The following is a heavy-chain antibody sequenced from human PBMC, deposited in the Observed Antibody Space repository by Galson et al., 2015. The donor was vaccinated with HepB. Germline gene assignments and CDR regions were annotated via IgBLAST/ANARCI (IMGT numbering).Heavy chain of an antibody. V-gene: IGHV1-3*01. J-gene: IGHJ5*02. D-gene: IGHD2-15*01. CDR2: INAGNGNT. CDR3: ARETPDIVTNWFDP. CDR1: GYTFTSYA. Sequence: SVKVSCKASGYTFTSYAMHWVRQAPGQRLEWMGWINAGNGNTKYSQKFQSRVTITRDTSASTAYMELSSLRSEDTAVYYCARETPDIVTNWFDPWGQGTLVTVSS.